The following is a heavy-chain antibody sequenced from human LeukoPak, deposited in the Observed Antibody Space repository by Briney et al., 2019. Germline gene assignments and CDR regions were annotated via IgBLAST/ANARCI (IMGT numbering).Heavy chain of an antibody. CDR3: AKDSRGSSGWYWFDP. D-gene: IGHD6-19*01. J-gene: IGHJ5*02. CDR2: ISGSADNT. Sequence: GGSLRLSCTASGFTLSSYAMSWVRQAPGEGLEWVSTISGSADNTNYAEAVKGRFTISRDNSKNTMYLQMNSLRAEDTAVYYCAKDSRGSSGWYWFDPWGQGTLVTVSS. CDR1: GFTLSSYA. V-gene: IGHV3-23*01.